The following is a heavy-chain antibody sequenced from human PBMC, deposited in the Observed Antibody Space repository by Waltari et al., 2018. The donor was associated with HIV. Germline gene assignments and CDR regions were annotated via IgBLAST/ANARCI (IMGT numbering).Heavy chain of an antibody. CDR1: GFTFSSSS. J-gene: IGHJ4*02. V-gene: IGHV3-21*06. Sequence: EVQLVESGGGLVKPGGSLRLSCAASGFTFSSSSMNWVRQAPGKGLEWVSSISSGSNYIYYADSVKGRFTISRDNAKNSLYLQMNSLRAEDTTVYYCARSVPAAIPYFDYWGQGTLVTVSS. D-gene: IGHD2-2*01. CDR2: ISSGSNYI. CDR3: ARSVPAAIPYFDY.